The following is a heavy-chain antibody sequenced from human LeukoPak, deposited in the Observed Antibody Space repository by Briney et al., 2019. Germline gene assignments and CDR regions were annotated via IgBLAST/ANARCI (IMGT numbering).Heavy chain of an antibody. V-gene: IGHV3-7*01. CDR3: TRDVWFSFDY. Sequence: GGSLRLSCAASGFTFSGHWMSWVRQAPGKGLEWVAKIKPDGSDKYYVDSVKGRLTISRDNTKNSLYLQMDSLRADDTAVHYCTRDVWFSFDYWGQGTLVTVSS. J-gene: IGHJ4*02. CDR2: IKPDGSDK. CDR1: GFTFSGHW. D-gene: IGHD3-10*01.